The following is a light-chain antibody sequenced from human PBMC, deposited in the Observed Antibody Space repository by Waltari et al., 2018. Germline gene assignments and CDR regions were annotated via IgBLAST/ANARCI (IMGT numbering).Light chain of an antibody. Sequence: ELVLTQSPATMSVSPGERATLSCRASQSVRRNLAWYQQKPGQAPRLLIYGASTRATGIPARFSGSGSGTEFTLTISSLQSEDFAVYYCQQYNNWPGSFGQGTKLEIK. CDR1: QSVRRN. CDR2: GAS. J-gene: IGKJ2*03. CDR3: QQYNNWPGS. V-gene: IGKV3-15*01.